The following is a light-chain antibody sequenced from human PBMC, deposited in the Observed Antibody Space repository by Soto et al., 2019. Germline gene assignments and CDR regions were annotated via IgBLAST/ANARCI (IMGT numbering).Light chain of an antibody. J-gene: IGKJ1*01. CDR1: QSISTW. CDR3: QQYRT. CDR2: DAS. V-gene: IGKV1-5*01. Sequence: DIQMTQSPSTLPASVGDRVTITCRANQSISTWLAWYQQKPGKAPKLLIYDASSLESGVPSRFSGSGSGTEFTLTISSLQPDDFATYYCQQYRTFGQGTKVDIK.